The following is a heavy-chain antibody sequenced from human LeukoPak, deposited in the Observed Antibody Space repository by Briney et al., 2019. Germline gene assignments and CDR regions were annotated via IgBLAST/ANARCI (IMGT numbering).Heavy chain of an antibody. V-gene: IGHV1-8*01. CDR3: ARVGYGYYGMDV. Sequence: ASVKVSCKASGYTFTSYDINWVRPATGQGLEWMGWMNPNSGNTGYAQKFQGRVTMTRNTSISTAYMELSSLRSEDTAVYYCARVGYGYYGMDVWGQGTTVTVSS. CDR1: GYTFTSYD. J-gene: IGHJ6*02. D-gene: IGHD3-10*01. CDR2: MNPNSGNT.